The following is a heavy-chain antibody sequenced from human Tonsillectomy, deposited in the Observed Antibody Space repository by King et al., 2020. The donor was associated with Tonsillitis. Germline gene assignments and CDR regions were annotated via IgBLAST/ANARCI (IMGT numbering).Heavy chain of an antibody. V-gene: IGHV2-70*04. CDR2: IDWDDDK. CDR1: GFSLSTSGMR. Sequence: VTLKESGPALVKPTQTLTLTCTFSGFSLSTSGMRVSWIRQPPGKALEWLARIDWDDDKFYSTSLKTRLTISKDTSKNQVVLTMTNMDPVDTATYYCARSPGDYYDSSGYYYPYYFDYWGQGTLVTVSS. J-gene: IGHJ4*02. CDR3: ARSPGDYYDSSGYYYPYYFDY. D-gene: IGHD3-22*01.